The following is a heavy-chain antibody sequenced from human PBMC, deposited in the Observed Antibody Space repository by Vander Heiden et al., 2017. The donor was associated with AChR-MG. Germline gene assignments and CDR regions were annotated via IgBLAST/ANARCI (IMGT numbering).Heavy chain of an antibody. J-gene: IGHJ6*02. Sequence: EVQVLESGGGLVQPGGSLRLPCAAAGFTFGFSGMARVPRAPGKGLEWLSVISGSDGTTYYVDSVKGRFTISRDDSKNTLYLQMNSLRVDDTAVYYCAKVHDFSNSPPFFGLDVWGQGTTVTVSS. CDR3: AKVHDFSNSPPFFGLDV. CDR2: ISGSDGTT. V-gene: IGHV3-23*01. D-gene: IGHD4-4*01. CDR1: GFTFGFSG.